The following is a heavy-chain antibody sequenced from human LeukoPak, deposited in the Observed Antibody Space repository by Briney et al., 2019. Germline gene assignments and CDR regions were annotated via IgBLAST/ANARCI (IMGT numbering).Heavy chain of an antibody. CDR3: AREMDYYDSGGYYLQWFDP. CDR1: GGSVSSGSYH. Sequence: SETLSLTCTVSGGSVSSGSYHWSWIRQPPGKGLEWIGYIYYSGSTSYNPSLKSRVTISLDTSRNQFSLKLSSVTAADTAVYYCAREMDYYDSGGYYLQWFDPWGQGTLVTVSS. CDR2: IYYSGST. V-gene: IGHV4-31*03. J-gene: IGHJ5*02. D-gene: IGHD3-22*01.